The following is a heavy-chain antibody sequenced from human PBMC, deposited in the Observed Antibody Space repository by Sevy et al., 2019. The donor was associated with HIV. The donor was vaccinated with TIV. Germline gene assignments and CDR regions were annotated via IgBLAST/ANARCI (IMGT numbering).Heavy chain of an antibody. CDR2: FSSSSSYI. V-gene: IGHV3-21*01. CDR1: GFTFSSYS. D-gene: IGHD3-10*01. CDR3: VRGGDAADFFDY. J-gene: IGHJ4*02. Sequence: GGSLRLSCAASGFTFSSYSMNWVRQAPGKGLEWVSSFSSSSSYIYYADSVKGRFTISRDNAKNSLYLQMKSLRVEDTAVYYCVRGGDAADFFDYWGQGTLVTVSS.